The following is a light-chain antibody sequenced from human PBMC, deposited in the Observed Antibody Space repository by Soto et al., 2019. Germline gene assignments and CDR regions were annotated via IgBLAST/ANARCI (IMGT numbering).Light chain of an antibody. Sequence: DIQVTQSPSSVSASVGDRVTITCWASQDIAGYLAWYQHKPGRTPELLIHGASRLQSGVPARFSGSGPGTDFTLSINSLQPEDFATYYCQQAYSCPITFGQGTRLEI. V-gene: IGKV1D-12*01. CDR3: QQAYSCPIT. CDR1: QDIAGY. CDR2: GAS. J-gene: IGKJ5*01.